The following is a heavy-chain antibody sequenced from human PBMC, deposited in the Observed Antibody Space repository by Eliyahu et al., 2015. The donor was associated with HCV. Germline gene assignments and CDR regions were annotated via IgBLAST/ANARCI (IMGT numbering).Heavy chain of an antibody. D-gene: IGHD4-17*01. CDR1: GFDFSFYV. Sequence: EVQLLESGGGLVQPGGSLRLXCEASGFDFSFYVMXWVRQAPGKGLEGVSGILGHHRGGNTYYADSVKGRFTISRDDSKNTLYLQMNSLRAEDTAIYYCAKDRDDFGDYVFDYWGQGALVTVSS. V-gene: IGHV3-23*01. J-gene: IGHJ4*02. CDR2: ILGHHRGGNT. CDR3: AKDRDDFGDYVFDY.